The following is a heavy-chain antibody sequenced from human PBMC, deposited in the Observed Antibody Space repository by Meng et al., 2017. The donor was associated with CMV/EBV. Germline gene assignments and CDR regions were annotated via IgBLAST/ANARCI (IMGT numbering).Heavy chain of an antibody. J-gene: IGHJ4*02. D-gene: IGHD3-10*01. Sequence: ETLSLTCAVYGGSFSDYYWSWIRQPPGKGLEWVANIKQDGSEKYYVDSVKGRFTISRDNAKNSLYLQMNSLRAEDTAVYYCARGRTLGGYWGQGTLVTVSS. CDR3: ARGRTLGGY. CDR1: GGSFSDYY. V-gene: IGHV3-7*01. CDR2: IKQDGSEK.